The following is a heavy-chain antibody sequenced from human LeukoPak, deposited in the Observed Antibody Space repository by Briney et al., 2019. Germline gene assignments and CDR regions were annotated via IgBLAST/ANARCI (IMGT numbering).Heavy chain of an antibody. J-gene: IGHJ3*01. CDR2: IYHSGST. V-gene: IGHV4-39*01. Sequence: SETLSLTCTVSGGSISSSSYSWGWIRQPPGKGLEWVGSIYHSGSTHYNPSLRSRVTISIDTSTNQFSLKMSSVTAADTAVFYCARLIGAVGAQGGDFDVWGQGTMVTVSS. CDR1: GGSISSSSYS. CDR3: ARLIGAVGAQGGDFDV. D-gene: IGHD1-26*01.